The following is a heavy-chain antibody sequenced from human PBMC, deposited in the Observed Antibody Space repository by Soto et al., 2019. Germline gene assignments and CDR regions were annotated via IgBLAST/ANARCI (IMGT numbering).Heavy chain of an antibody. J-gene: IGHJ2*01. Sequence: QVQLVQSGAEVKKPGSSVKVSCKASGGTFSSYAISWVRQAPGQGLEWMGGIIPIFGTANYAQKFQGRVTIPADESTSTAYMELSSLRSEDTAVYYCARPTYYYDSSGYIRGWYFDLWGRGTLVTVSS. CDR1: GGTFSSYA. CDR2: IIPIFGTA. V-gene: IGHV1-69*01. D-gene: IGHD3-22*01. CDR3: ARPTYYYDSSGYIRGWYFDL.